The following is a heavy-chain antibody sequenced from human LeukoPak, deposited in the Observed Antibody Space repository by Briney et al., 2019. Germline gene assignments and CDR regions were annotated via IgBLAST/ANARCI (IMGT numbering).Heavy chain of an antibody. CDR1: GFTFSSYS. CDR3: ARAPVVVGPGVFFES. CDR2: IYSSGTP. J-gene: IGHJ4*02. D-gene: IGHD2-21*01. V-gene: IGHV3-53*01. Sequence: GGSLRLSCAASGFTFSSYSMNWVRQAPGKGLEWVSTIYSSGTPYYADSVKGRFIISRDKSKNTLFLQMNSLRADDTAVYFCARAPVVVGPGVFFESWGQGTLVTVSA.